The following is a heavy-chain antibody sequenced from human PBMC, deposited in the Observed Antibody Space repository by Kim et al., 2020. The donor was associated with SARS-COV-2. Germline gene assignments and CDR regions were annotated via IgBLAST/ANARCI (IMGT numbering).Heavy chain of an antibody. J-gene: IGHJ5*02. Sequence: SETLSLTCAVYGGSFSGYYWSWIRQPPGKGLEWIGEINHSGSTNYNPSLKSRVTISVDTPKNQFSLKLSSVTAADTAVYYCASPGNGYCSGGSCSHNWFDPWGQGTLVTVSS. V-gene: IGHV4-34*01. D-gene: IGHD2-15*01. CDR2: INHSGST. CDR3: ASPGNGYCSGGSCSHNWFDP. CDR1: GGSFSGYY.